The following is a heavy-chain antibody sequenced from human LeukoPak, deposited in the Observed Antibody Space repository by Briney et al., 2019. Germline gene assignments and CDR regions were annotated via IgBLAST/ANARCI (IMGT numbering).Heavy chain of an antibody. V-gene: IGHV4-59*01. CDR2: IYYSGST. CDR1: GGSISSYY. CDR3: ARFDYGSGAYYINQ. D-gene: IGHD3-10*01. Sequence: SETLSLTCTVSGGSISSYYWSWIRQPPGKGLEWIGYIYYSGSTNYNPSLKSRVTMSVDTSKNQFSLKLNSVTAADMAIYYCARFDYGSGAYYINQWGQGTLVTVSS. J-gene: IGHJ4*02.